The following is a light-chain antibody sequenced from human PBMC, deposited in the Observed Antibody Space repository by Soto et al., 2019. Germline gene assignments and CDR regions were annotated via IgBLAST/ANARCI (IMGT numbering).Light chain of an antibody. Sequence: QSVLTQPASVSGSPGQSITISCTGTSSDVGGYNYVSWYQQHPGKAPKLMIYDVSNRPSGVSNRFSGSKSANTASLTISGLQAEDEADYYCSSYTSSSTQVFGTGTKVTV. CDR2: DVS. CDR3: SSYTSSSTQV. CDR1: SSDVGGYNY. V-gene: IGLV2-14*01. J-gene: IGLJ1*01.